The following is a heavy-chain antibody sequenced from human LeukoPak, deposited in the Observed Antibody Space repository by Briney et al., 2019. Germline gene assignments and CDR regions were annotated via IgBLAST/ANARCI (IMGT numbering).Heavy chain of an antibody. CDR2: IDAGNGNT. V-gene: IGHV1-3*03. CDR3: ATDLFSGTTTNWFDP. J-gene: IGHJ5*02. D-gene: IGHD1-14*01. CDR1: GYTFTRYA. Sequence: ASVKVSCKASGYTFTRYAMHWVRQAPGQRLEWMGWIDAGNGNTKYSQEFQGRVTITRDTSASTAYMELSSLRSEDTAVYYCATDLFSGTTTNWFDPWGQGTLVTVSS.